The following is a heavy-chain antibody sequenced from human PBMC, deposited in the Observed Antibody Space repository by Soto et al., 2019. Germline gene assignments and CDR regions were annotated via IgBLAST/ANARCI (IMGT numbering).Heavy chain of an antibody. CDR1: GFTFSSYA. Sequence: QVQLVESGGGVVQPERSLRLSCAASGFTFSSYAMHWVRQAPGKGLEWVAVISYDGSNKYYADSVKGRFTISRDNSKNTLYLQMNSLRAEDTAVYYCARDPAATYVFDYWGQGTLVTVSS. CDR3: ARDPAATYVFDY. D-gene: IGHD2-15*01. J-gene: IGHJ4*02. CDR2: ISYDGSNK. V-gene: IGHV3-30-3*01.